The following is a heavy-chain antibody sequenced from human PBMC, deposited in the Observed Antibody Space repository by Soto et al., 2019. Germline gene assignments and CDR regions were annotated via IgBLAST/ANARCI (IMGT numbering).Heavy chain of an antibody. CDR1: GFTFSSYG. V-gene: IGHV3-33*01. Sequence: QVQLVESGGGVVQPGRSLRLSCAASGFTFSSYGMHWVRQAPGKGLEWVAVIWYDGSNKYYADSVKGRFTISRDNSKNPLYLQMNSLRAEDTAVYYCARDVRRAAAPKRDFDYWGQGTLVTVSS. CDR3: ARDVRRAAAPKRDFDY. D-gene: IGHD2-2*01. J-gene: IGHJ4*02. CDR2: IWYDGSNK.